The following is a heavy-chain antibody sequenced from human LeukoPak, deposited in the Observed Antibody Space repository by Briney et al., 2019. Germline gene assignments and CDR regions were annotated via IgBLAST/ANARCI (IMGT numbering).Heavy chain of an antibody. CDR3: AREGGYYDSSGYAPNSDY. CDR2: INSGGSST. D-gene: IGHD3-22*01. CDR1: GFTFSSYW. Sequence: GGSLRLSCAASGFTFSSYWMHWVRQAPGKGLVWVSRINSGGSSTTYADSVKGRFTNSRDNAKNTLNLQMNSLRVEDTAVYYCAREGGYYDSSGYAPNSDYWGQGTLVTVSS. V-gene: IGHV3-74*01. J-gene: IGHJ4*02.